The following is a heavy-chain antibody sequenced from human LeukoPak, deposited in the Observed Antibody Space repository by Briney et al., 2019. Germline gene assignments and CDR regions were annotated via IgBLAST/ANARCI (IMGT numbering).Heavy chain of an antibody. D-gene: IGHD1-26*01. CDR1: GYTFTSYD. CDR2: ISVYNGNT. CDR3: ARSEVGALVDY. V-gene: IGHV1-18*01. Sequence: GASVKVSCKASGYTFTSYDITWVRQAPGQGLEWMGWISVYNGNTKYAQKVEGRVTMTTDTSTGTAYMELRSLRSDDTAVYYCARSEVGALVDYWGQGTLVTVSS. J-gene: IGHJ4*02.